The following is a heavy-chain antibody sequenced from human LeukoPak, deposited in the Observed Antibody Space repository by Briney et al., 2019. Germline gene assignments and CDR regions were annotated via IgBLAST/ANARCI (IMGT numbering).Heavy chain of an antibody. D-gene: IGHD4-17*01. CDR3: AKHRENFGDSCLDDY. V-gene: IGHV3-7*03. CDR2: IKQDGSEK. J-gene: IGHJ4*02. CDR1: GFTFSSYW. Sequence: GGSLRLSCAASGFTFSSYWLSWVRQAPGKGLECVANIKQDGSEKYYVDSVKGRFTISRDNSKNTLYLQMNSLRAEDTAVYYCAKHRENFGDSCLDDYWGQGTLVTVSS.